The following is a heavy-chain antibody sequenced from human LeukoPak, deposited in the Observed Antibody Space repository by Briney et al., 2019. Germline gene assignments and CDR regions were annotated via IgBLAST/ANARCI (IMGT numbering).Heavy chain of an antibody. D-gene: IGHD2-15*01. CDR1: GGSLSSYY. CDR3: ARGGYCSGGSCYGGRIDY. CDR2: IYYSGST. J-gene: IGHJ4*02. V-gene: IGHV4-59*12. Sequence: SETLSLTCTVSGGSLSSYYWSWIRQPPGKGLEWIGYIYYSGSTNYNPSLKSRVTISVDTSKNQFSLKLSSVTAADTAVYYCARGGYCSGGSCYGGRIDYWGQGTLVTVSS.